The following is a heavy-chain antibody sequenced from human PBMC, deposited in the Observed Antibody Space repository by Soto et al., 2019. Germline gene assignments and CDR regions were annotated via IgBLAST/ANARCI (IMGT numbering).Heavy chain of an antibody. CDR1: GYSISSGFS. J-gene: IGHJ5*02. D-gene: IGHD6-19*01. V-gene: IGHV4-38-2*02. Sequence: SETLSLTCAVSGYSISSGFSWGWIRQPPGKGLEWIGSIDHSGSTLYNASLKIRVTISLDTSKNQFSMKLRSVTAADTAVYYCARDWGSGWYQFDPWGQGTLGTVSS. CDR2: IDHSGST. CDR3: ARDWGSGWYQFDP.